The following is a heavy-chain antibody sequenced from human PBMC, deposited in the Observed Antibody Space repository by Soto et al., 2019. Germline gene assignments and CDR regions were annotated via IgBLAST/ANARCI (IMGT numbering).Heavy chain of an antibody. J-gene: IGHJ3*01. CDR3: ASDLCISVAATTDAFDF. D-gene: IGHD6-19*01. CDR2: TYYRSKWYH. CDR1: GDSVSSNTAA. Sequence: PSQTLSLTCAISGDSVSSNTAAWNWIRQSPSRGLEWLGRTYYRSKWYHDYAVSVKSRITINPDTSKNQFSLHLNSVTPEDTAVYYCASDLCISVAATTDAFDFWSQGSMVTGSS. V-gene: IGHV6-1*01.